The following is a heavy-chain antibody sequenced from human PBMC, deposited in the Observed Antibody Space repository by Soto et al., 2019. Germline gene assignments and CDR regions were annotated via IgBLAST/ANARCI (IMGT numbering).Heavy chain of an antibody. CDR2: IKSKTDGGTT. CDR3: TTPYGDYLGASAFDI. CDR1: GFTFSNAW. D-gene: IGHD4-17*01. Sequence: GGSLRLSCAASGFTFSNAWMNWVRQAPGKGLEWVGRIKSKTDGGTTDYAAPVKGRFTISRDDSKNTLYLQMNSLKTEDTAVYYCTTPYGDYLGASAFDIWGQGTMVTVSS. J-gene: IGHJ3*02. V-gene: IGHV3-15*07.